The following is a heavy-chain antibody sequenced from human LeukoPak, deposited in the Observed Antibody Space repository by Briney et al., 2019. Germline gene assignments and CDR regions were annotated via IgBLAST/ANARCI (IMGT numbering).Heavy chain of an antibody. CDR2: ISAYNGNT. Sequence: ASVKVSCMASGYTFSSYSISWVRPAPGQGVEWMGWISAYNGNTNYAQKLQGRVTMTTDKSTSTAYMEQRSMRSDDTAVYYCARVARLLTGYQYFDYWGQGTLVTVSS. D-gene: IGHD3-9*01. CDR1: GYTFSSYS. CDR3: ARVARLLTGYQYFDY. V-gene: IGHV1-18*04. J-gene: IGHJ4*02.